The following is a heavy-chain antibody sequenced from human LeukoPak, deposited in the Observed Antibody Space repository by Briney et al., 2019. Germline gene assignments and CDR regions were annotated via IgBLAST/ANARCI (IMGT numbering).Heavy chain of an antibody. CDR1: GFTFSSYD. CDR2: IGTAGDT. Sequence: GGSLRLSCAASGFTFSSYDMHWVRQATGKGLEWVSAIGTAGDTYYPGSVKGRFTISGENAKNSLYLQMNSLRAGDTAVYYCAREMRRVYDFWSGTYYYYYGMDVWGQGTTVTVSS. J-gene: IGHJ6*02. V-gene: IGHV3-13*01. CDR3: AREMRRVYDFWSGTYYYYYGMDV. D-gene: IGHD3-3*01.